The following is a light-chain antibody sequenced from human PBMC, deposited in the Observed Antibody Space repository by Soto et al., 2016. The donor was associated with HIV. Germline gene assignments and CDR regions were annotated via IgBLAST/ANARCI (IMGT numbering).Light chain of an antibody. CDR3: QAWDSNSEVYV. Sequence: SYELTQPPSVSVSPGQTANITCSGHKLGDKYVCWYQQKPGQSPVLVIYQDSKRLSGIPERLSGSNSGNTATLAISGTQAMDEGDYYCQAWDSNSEVYVFGTGTKVTVL. CDR2: QDS. CDR1: KLGDKY. V-gene: IGLV3-1*01. J-gene: IGLJ1*01.